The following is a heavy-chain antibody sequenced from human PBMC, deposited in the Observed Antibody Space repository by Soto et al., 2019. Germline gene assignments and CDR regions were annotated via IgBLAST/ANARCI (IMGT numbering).Heavy chain of an antibody. D-gene: IGHD3-10*01. CDR3: ARHGRVRRVPTHYYYCYMDV. CDR1: VGSVCRSW. Sequence: SSGKGRVGSVCRSWRGRVRQMPGKSMECMGIIYPGDSDTRYSPSFQGQVTISADKSISTAYLQWSSLKASDTAMYYCARHGRVRRVPTHYYYCYMDVWGKGTTVTVSS. V-gene: IGHV5-51*01. J-gene: IGHJ6*03. CDR2: IYPGDSDT.